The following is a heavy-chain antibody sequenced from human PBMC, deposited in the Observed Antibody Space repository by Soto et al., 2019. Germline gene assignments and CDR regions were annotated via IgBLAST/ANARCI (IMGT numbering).Heavy chain of an antibody. D-gene: IGHD3-22*01. J-gene: IGHJ4*02. CDR2: ISGYNGNT. CDR1: GYTFTTYG. CDR3: GRDNYERSGSFDF. Sequence: DSVKVSCKASGYTFTTYGISWVRQAPGQGLEWMGWISGYNGNTKYAQKFQDRVTMTTDTSTSTASMELRSLRSDDTAVYYCGRDNYERSGSFDFSCQRALVTVSS. V-gene: IGHV1-18*04.